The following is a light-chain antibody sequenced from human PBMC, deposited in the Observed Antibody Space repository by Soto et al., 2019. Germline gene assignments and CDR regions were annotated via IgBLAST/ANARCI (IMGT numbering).Light chain of an antibody. CDR2: DVS. CDR1: SSDVGGYKY. J-gene: IGLJ2*01. Sequence: QSALTQPASVSGSPGQSITISCTGTSSDVGGYKYVSWYQQHPGKAPKLMIYDVSNRPSGVANRFSGSKSGNTTSLTISGLQAEDEEDYYCCSYASGSPLVVFGAGTKLTVL. V-gene: IGLV2-14*01. CDR3: CSYASGSPLVV.